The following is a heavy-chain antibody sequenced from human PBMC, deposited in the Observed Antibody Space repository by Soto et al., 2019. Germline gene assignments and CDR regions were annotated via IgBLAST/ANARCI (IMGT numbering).Heavy chain of an antibody. CDR3: AKDGWGQWLVPACLDY. Sequence: GGSLRLSCAASGFTFSSYAMSWVRQAPGKGLEWVSAISGSGGSTYYADSVKGRFTISRDNSKNTLYLQMNSLRAEDAAVYYCAKDGWGQWLVPACLDYWGQGTLVTVSS. CDR2: ISGSGGST. V-gene: IGHV3-23*01. D-gene: IGHD6-19*01. CDR1: GFTFSSYA. J-gene: IGHJ4*02.